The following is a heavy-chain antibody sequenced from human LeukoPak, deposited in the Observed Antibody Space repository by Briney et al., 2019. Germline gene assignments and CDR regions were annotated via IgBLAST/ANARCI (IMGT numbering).Heavy chain of an antibody. CDR2: TSGSGGST. V-gene: IGHV3-23*01. J-gene: IGHJ4*02. CDR1: GFTFSSYA. Sequence: GGSLRLSCTASGFTFSSYAMSWVRQAPGKGLEWVSATSGSGGSTYYAGSEKGRFTVSRDNSNHTLYLQMNSLRAEDTAVYYCAKANMVRGVTLKFDYWGQGTLVTVSS. CDR3: AKANMVRGVTLKFDY. D-gene: IGHD3-10*01.